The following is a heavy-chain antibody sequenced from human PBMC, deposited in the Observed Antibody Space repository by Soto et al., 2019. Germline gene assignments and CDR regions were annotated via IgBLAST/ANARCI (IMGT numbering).Heavy chain of an antibody. Sequence: GGSLRLSCAASGFTFSGSWMDWVRQVPRKGLLWVSRINTYGSDTTYADSVKGRFTISRDNAKNTLYLQMNSLRPGDTAVYYCTTDFYGSLNYWGQGTLVTVSS. V-gene: IGHV3-74*01. CDR2: INTYGSDT. D-gene: IGHD3-10*01. J-gene: IGHJ4*02. CDR1: GFTFSGSW. CDR3: TTDFYGSLNY.